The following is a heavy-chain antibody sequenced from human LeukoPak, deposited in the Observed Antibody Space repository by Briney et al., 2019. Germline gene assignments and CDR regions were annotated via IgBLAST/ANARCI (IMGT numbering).Heavy chain of an antibody. CDR1: GFTFSSYW. Sequence: GGSLRLSCAASGFTFSSYWMHWVRQAPGKGLVWVSRINSEGSSTSYADSVKGRFTISRDNAKNTLYLQMNSLRAEDTAVYYCARDFPNYDILTGRGGYGMDVWGQGTTVTVSS. D-gene: IGHD3-9*01. V-gene: IGHV3-74*01. CDR2: INSEGSST. J-gene: IGHJ6*02. CDR3: ARDFPNYDILTGRGGYGMDV.